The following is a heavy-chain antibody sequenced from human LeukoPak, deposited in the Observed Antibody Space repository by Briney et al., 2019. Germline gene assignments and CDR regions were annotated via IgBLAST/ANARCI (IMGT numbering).Heavy chain of an antibody. CDR1: GFILSGYF. V-gene: IGHV3-23*01. D-gene: IGHD2-15*01. Sequence: GGSLRLSCAASGFILSGYFMSWVRQAPGKGLEWVSAISGSGGSTYYADSVKGRFTISRDNSKNTLYLQMNSLRAEDTAVYYCAKDLFTPLGYFDYWGQGTLVTVSS. CDR2: ISGSGGST. CDR3: AKDLFTPLGYFDY. J-gene: IGHJ4*02.